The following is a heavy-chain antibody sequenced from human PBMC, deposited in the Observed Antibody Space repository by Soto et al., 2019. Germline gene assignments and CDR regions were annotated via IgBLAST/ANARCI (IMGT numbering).Heavy chain of an antibody. CDR1: GFTFSSYG. D-gene: IGHD2-15*01. Sequence: QVPLVESGGGVVQPGRSLRLSCAASGFTFSSYGMHWVRQAPGKGLEWVAVISYDGSNKYYADSVKGRFTISRDNSKNTLYLQMNSLRAEDTAVYYCAKDGGLGYCSGGSCYGAHWGQGTLVTVSS. J-gene: IGHJ4*02. CDR2: ISYDGSNK. V-gene: IGHV3-30*18. CDR3: AKDGGLGYCSGGSCYGAH.